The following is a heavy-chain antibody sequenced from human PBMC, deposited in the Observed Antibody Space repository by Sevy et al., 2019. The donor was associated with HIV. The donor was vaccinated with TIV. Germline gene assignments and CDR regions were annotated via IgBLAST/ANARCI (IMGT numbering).Heavy chain of an antibody. CDR1: GGTFSSYA. J-gene: IGHJ3*02. CDR3: ARGRDHYYDSSGLDAFDI. CDR2: IIPIFGTA. Sequence: ASVKVSCKASGGTFSSYAISWVRQASGQGLEWMGGIIPIFGTANYAQKFQGRVTITADKSTSTAYMELSSLRSEDTAVYYCARGRDHYYDSSGLDAFDIWGQGTMVTVSS. V-gene: IGHV1-69*06. D-gene: IGHD3-22*01.